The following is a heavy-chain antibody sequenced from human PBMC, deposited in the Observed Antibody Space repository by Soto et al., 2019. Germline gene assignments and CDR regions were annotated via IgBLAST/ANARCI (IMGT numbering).Heavy chain of an antibody. D-gene: IGHD5-18*01. Sequence: PGESLKISCQGSGYSFTSYWIGWVRQVPGKGLEWKGIIYPGDSDTRYSPSFQGQVTISADKSISTAYLQWSSLKASDTAMYYCARPQLWLQLSGHRAYYYYYGMDVWGQGTTVTVSS. CDR1: GYSFTSYW. J-gene: IGHJ6*02. CDR2: IYPGDSDT. V-gene: IGHV5-51*01. CDR3: ARPQLWLQLSGHRAYYYYYGMDV.